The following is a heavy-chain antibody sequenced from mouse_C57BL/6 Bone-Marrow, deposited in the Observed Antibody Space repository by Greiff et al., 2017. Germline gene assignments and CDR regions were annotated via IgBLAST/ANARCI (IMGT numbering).Heavy chain of an antibody. J-gene: IGHJ4*01. CDR2: INPYNGGT. Sequence: EVQLKQSGPVLVKPGASVKMSCKASGYTFTDYYMNWVKQSHGKSLEWIGVINPYNGGTSYNQKFKGKATLTVDKSSCTAYMQLNSLTSKDSAVYYCARGIYYDYHYYAMDYWGQGTSVTVSS. CDR1: GYTFTDYY. D-gene: IGHD2-4*01. V-gene: IGHV1-19*01. CDR3: ARGIYYDYHYYAMDY.